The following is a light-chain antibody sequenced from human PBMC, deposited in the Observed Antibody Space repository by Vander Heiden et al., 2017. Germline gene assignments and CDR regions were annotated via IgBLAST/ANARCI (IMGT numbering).Light chain of an antibody. Sequence: EIVITQPPGTLSVSPGERDSVSCRASESISNKLAWYQQKPGQAPKLLMYGAATRATGIPARFSGSGSETEFTLTISSLQSEDDAVDFCQQYKSRTPSWTFGQGTKVDIK. CDR2: GAA. CDR3: QQYKSRTPSWT. J-gene: IGKJ1*01. V-gene: IGKV3-15*01. CDR1: ESISNK.